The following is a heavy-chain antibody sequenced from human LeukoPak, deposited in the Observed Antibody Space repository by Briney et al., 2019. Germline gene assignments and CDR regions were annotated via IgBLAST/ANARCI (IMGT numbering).Heavy chain of an antibody. CDR2: ISAYNGNT. J-gene: IGHJ6*02. CDR1: GYTFTSYG. D-gene: IGHD1-26*01. V-gene: IGHV1-18*01. CDR3: ARGSGRHYYYYGMDV. Sequence: ASVKVSCKASGYTFTSYGISWVRQAPGQGLEWMGWISAYNGNTNYAQKLQGRVTMTTDASTSTAYMELRSLRSDDTAVYYCARGSGRHYYYYGMDVWGQGTTVTVSS.